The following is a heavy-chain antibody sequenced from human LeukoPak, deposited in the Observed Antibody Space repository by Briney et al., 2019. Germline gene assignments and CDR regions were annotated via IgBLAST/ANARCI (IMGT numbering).Heavy chain of an antibody. CDR3: ARALAGTFYYYYYMDV. V-gene: IGHV1-69*06. Sequence: ASVKVSCKASGDTFSSYAISWVRQAPGQGLEWMGGIIPIFGTANYAQKFQGRVTITADKSTSTAYMELSSLRSEDTAVYYCARALAGTFYYYYYMDVWGKGTTVTVSS. D-gene: IGHD6-19*01. J-gene: IGHJ6*03. CDR2: IIPIFGTA. CDR1: GDTFSSYA.